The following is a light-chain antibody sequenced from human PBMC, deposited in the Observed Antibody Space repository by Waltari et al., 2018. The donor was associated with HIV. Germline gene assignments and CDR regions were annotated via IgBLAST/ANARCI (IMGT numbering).Light chain of an antibody. CDR2: FDL. CDR3: QVWDRSSAQVI. CDR1: NIESKS. Sequence: SYELTQPHSVSVAPGQTAMITCGGNNIESKSVQWYQQKPGQAPVLVIDFDLDRPSGSPERCSGSVSGNTATLTISRVDAGDEADYYCQVWDRSSAQVIFGGGTKLAVL. V-gene: IGLV3-21*04. J-gene: IGLJ2*01.